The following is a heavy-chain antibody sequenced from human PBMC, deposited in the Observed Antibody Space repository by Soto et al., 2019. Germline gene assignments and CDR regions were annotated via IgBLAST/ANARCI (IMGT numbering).Heavy chain of an antibody. D-gene: IGHD6-19*01. CDR1: GFTFSSYW. CDR2: IKQDGSEK. V-gene: IGHV3-7*03. Sequence: GGSLRLSCAASGFTFSSYWMSWVRQAPGKGLEWVANIKQDGSEKYYVDSVKGRFTISRDNAKNSPYLQMNSLRAEDTAVYYCARDSSGWLYYFDYWGQGTLVTVSS. J-gene: IGHJ4*02. CDR3: ARDSSGWLYYFDY.